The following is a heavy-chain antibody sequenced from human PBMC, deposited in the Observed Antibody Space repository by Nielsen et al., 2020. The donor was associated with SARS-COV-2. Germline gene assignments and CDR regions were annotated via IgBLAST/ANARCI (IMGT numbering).Heavy chain of an antibody. Sequence: WIRQPPGKGLEWIGYIYYSGSTYYNPSLKSRVTISVDTSKSQFSLKLSSVTAADTAVYYCARDASPDYGDYPTYYGMDVWGQGTTVTVSS. J-gene: IGHJ6*02. D-gene: IGHD4-17*01. V-gene: IGHV4-30-4*01. CDR3: ARDASPDYGDYPTYYGMDV. CDR2: IYYSGST.